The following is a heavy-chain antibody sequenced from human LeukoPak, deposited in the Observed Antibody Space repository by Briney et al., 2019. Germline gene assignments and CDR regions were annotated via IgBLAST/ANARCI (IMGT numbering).Heavy chain of an antibody. CDR1: GFTFSSYW. CDR3: ATDENYYDWKGVFRFDH. CDR2: INSDGSTA. V-gene: IGHV3-74*01. D-gene: IGHD3-22*01. J-gene: IGHJ5*02. Sequence: PGGSLRLSCAASGFTFSSYWMHWVRQAPGKGLVWVSRINSDGSTAAYADSVKGRFTLPRDNAKNTLYLQINSLRAEDTAVYYCATDENYYDWKGVFRFDHWGQGTLVTVSS.